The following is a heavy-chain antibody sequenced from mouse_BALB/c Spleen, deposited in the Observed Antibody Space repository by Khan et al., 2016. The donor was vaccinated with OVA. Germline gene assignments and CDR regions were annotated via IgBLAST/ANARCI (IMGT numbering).Heavy chain of an antibody. CDR1: GYTFINYW. J-gene: IGHJ2*01. CDR3: ARRGLRWDFDY. CDR2: INPSTGYT. D-gene: IGHD1-1*01. Sequence: QVQLQQSGAELAKPGASVKMSCKASGYTFINYWILWVKQRPGQGLEWIGYINPSTGYTEYNQNFKDKATLTADKSSSTAYMQLSSLTSEDSAVEYCARRGLRWDFDYGGQGTTLTVSA. V-gene: IGHV1-7*01.